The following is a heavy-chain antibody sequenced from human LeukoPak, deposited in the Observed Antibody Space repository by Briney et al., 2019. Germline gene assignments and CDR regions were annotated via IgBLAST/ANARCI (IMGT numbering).Heavy chain of an antibody. CDR2: INHSGST. CDR1: GGSFSGYY. D-gene: IGHD1-26*01. Sequence: SETLSLTCAVYGGSFSGYYWSWIRQPPGKGLEWIGEINHSGSTNYNPSLKSRVTISVDTSKNQFSLKPSSVTAADTAVYHCAREGSGSLDYWGQGTLVTVSS. V-gene: IGHV4-34*01. J-gene: IGHJ4*02. CDR3: AREGSGSLDY.